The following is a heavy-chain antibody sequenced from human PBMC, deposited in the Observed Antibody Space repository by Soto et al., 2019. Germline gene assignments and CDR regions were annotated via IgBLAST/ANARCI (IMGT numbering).Heavy chain of an antibody. J-gene: IGHJ4*02. CDR1: GFIFKMYW. D-gene: IGHD3-10*01. Sequence: GGSLRLSCAASGFIFKMYWMHWVRQSPGKGLVWISRIYNDGTYSDYADSVRGRFTISRDNVNDTLYLQMNNLRAEDSGLYYCTRGPRPISTGTGAYWGQGTQVTVS. CDR3: TRGPRPISTGTGAY. CDR2: IYNDGTYS. V-gene: IGHV3-74*01.